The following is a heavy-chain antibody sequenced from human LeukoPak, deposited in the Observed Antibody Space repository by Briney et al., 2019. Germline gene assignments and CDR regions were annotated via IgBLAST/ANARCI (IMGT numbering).Heavy chain of an antibody. CDR3: ARADFVVVVAFDY. CDR2: INHSGST. V-gene: IGHV4-34*01. J-gene: IGHJ4*02. Sequence: SETLSLTCAVYGGSFSGYYWSWIRQPPGKGLEWIGEINHSGSTNYNPSLKSRVTISVDTSKNQFSLKLSSVTAADTAVYYCARADFVVVVAFDYWGQGTLVTVSS. D-gene: IGHD2-15*01. CDR1: GGSFSGYY.